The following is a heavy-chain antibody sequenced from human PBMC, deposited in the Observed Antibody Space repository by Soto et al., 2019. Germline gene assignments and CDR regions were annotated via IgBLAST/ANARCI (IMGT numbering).Heavy chain of an antibody. V-gene: IGHV1-2*02. CDR2: VNLNSGGT. CDR3: ARNQISRRDGYSFDY. D-gene: IGHD4-4*01. CDR1: GYTFTNYY. Sequence: ASVKVSCKASGYTFTNYYMHWVRQAPGQGLEWMGWVNLNSGGTNYAQKFQGRVTMTRDTSTSTVYMELSRLRSDDTALYYCARNQISRRDGYSFDYWGQGTLVTVSS. J-gene: IGHJ4*02.